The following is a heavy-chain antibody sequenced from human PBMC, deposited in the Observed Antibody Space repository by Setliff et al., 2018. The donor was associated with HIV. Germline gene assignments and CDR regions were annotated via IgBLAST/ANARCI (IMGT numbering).Heavy chain of an antibody. Sequence: PSETLSLTCTVSGGSISRYYWSWIRQPPGKGLEWIGYIYYSGSTNYNPSLKSRVTISVDTSKNQLSLKLTSVTAADTAVYYCARGPSLQTTLFDYWGQGTLVTSPQ. V-gene: IGHV4-59*01. CDR3: ARGPSLQTTLFDY. CDR2: IYYSGST. J-gene: IGHJ4*02. CDR1: GGSISRYY.